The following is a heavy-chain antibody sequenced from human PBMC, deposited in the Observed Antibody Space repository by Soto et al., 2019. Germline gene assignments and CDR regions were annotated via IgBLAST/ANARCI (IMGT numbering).Heavy chain of an antibody. Sequence: PSETLSLTCTVSGGSISSYYWSWIRQPPGKGLEWIGYIYYSGSTNYNPSLKSRVTISVDTSKNQFSLKLSSVTAADTAVYYCARDRGPRSDYRGGMDVWGLGTLIT. D-gene: IGHD3-10*01. CDR3: ARDRGPRSDYRGGMDV. V-gene: IGHV4-59*01. CDR1: GGSISSYY. CDR2: IYYSGST. J-gene: IGHJ4*02.